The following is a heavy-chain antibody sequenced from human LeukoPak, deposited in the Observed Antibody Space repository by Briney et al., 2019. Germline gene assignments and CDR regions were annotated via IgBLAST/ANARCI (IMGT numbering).Heavy chain of an antibody. CDR1: GFTFSSYA. CDR3: ARGGGLDV. V-gene: IGHV3-7*03. CDR2: INHNGNVN. J-gene: IGHJ6*02. Sequence: GGSLRLSCAASGFTFSSYAMNWARQAPGKGLEWVASINHNGNVNYYVDSVKGRFTISRDNAKNSLYLRMSNLRAEDTAVYFCARGGGLDVWGQGATVTVSS. D-gene: IGHD3-16*01.